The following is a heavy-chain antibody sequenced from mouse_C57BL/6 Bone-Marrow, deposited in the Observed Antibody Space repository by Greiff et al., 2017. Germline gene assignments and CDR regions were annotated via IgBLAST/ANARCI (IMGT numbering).Heavy chain of an antibody. J-gene: IGHJ1*03. CDR3: ARRGYYGSIFYWYFDV. CDR2: ISSGGSYT. Sequence: EVKLVESGGDLVKPGGSLKLSCAASGFTFSSYGISWVRQTPDKRLEWVATISSGGSYTYYPDSVKGRFTISRDNAKNTLYLQMSSLKSEDTAMYYCARRGYYGSIFYWYFDVWGTGTTVTVSS. CDR1: GFTFSSYG. V-gene: IGHV5-6*02. D-gene: IGHD1-1*01.